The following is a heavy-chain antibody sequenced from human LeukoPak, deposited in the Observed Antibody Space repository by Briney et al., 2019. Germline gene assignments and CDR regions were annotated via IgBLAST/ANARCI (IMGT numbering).Heavy chain of an antibody. V-gene: IGHV4-59*01. CDR3: ARTKPLDPFDF. J-gene: IGHJ3*01. Sequence: SETLSLTCTVSGGSISSYYWNWIRQPPGKGLEWIGYIYDSGSTNYNPSLKSRVTMSLDTSKNQFSLKVNSVTAADTAVYYCARTKPLDPFDFWGQGTLVTVSS. CDR1: GGSISSYY. CDR2: IYDSGST.